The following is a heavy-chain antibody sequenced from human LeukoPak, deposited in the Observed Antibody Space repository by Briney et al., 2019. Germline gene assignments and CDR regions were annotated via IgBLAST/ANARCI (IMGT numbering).Heavy chain of an antibody. V-gene: IGHV3-48*02. J-gene: IGHJ5*02. D-gene: IGHD5-12*01. CDR1: GFTFSNAW. CDR3: ARDPSYSGYDEIRINWFDP. CDR2: ISSSSSTI. Sequence: PGGSLRLSCAASGFTFSNAWMNWVRQAPGQGLEWVSYISSSSSTIYYADSVKGRFTISRDNAKNSLYLQMNSLRDEDTAVYYCARDPSYSGYDEIRINWFDPWGQGTLVTVSS.